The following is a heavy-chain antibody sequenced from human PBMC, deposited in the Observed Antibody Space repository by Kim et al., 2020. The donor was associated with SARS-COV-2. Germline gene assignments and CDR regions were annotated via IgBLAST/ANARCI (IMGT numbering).Heavy chain of an antibody. J-gene: IGHJ5*02. V-gene: IGHV4-34*01. Sequence: SETLSLTCAVYGGSFSGYYWSWIRQPPGKGLEWIGEINHSGSTNYNPSLKSRVTISVDTSKNQFSLKLSSVTAADTAVYYCARGVRHLKSGITIFGVVIIGPHWCDPWGQGTLVTVSS. CDR2: INHSGST. CDR1: GGSFSGYY. CDR3: ARGVRHLKSGITIFGVVIIGPHWCDP. D-gene: IGHD3-3*01.